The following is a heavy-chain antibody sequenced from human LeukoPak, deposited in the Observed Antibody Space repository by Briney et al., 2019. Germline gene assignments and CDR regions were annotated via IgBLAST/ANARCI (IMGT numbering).Heavy chain of an antibody. V-gene: IGHV4-59*12. J-gene: IGHJ4*02. CDR2: IYYSGS. CDR3: ARGYYDSWDY. D-gene: IGHD3-22*01. Sequence: SETLSLTCTVSGGSISSYYWSWIRQPPGKGLEWIGYIYYSGSNYNPSLKSRVTISVDRSKNQFSLKLSSVTAADTAVYYCARGYYDSWDYWGQGTLVTVSS. CDR1: GGSISSYY.